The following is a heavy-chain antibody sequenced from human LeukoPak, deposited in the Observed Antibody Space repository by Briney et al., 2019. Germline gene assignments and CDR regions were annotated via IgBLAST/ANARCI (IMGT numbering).Heavy chain of an antibody. V-gene: IGHV4-31*09. Sequence: SQTLSLTCTVSCGSISSGGYYGSWIRQHPGKGLEWIGYIYYSGSTYYNPSLKRRVTISVDKSKNQFSLKLSSVTAADIDVNEWPRSLAVAGLLSDYYYYGMDVGGQGTTVTVFS. CDR1: CGSISSGGYY. D-gene: IGHD6-19*01. J-gene: IGHJ6*02. CDR2: IYYSGST. CDR3: PRSLAVAGLLSDYYYYGMDV.